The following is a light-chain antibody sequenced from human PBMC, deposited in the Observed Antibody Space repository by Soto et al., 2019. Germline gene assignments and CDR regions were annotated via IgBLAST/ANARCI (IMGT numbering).Light chain of an antibody. CDR3: SSYTDSRTYV. CDR2: EVS. V-gene: IGLV2-14*01. Sequence: QSALTQPASVSGSPGQSITISCTGASSDVGGYNYVSWYQQHPGKAPKLMIYEVSNRPSGVSSRFSGSKPGNTASLTISGLQSEDEADYYCSSYTDSRTYVFGTGTKVTVL. J-gene: IGLJ1*01. CDR1: SSDVGGYNY.